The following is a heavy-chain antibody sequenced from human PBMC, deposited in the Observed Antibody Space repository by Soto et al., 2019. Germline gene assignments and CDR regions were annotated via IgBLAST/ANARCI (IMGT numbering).Heavy chain of an antibody. Sequence: QVQLVESGGGVVQPGRSLRLTCAASGFTFSSNGMHWVRQHPGKGLEWVALIAYDGSKTYYGDSVRGRFTISRDNSENTLFLQMNRLRAEDTAVYYCARWVGGTMFDNSGKYDSWGQGTLVTVSS. CDR3: ARWVGGTMFDNSGKYDS. CDR1: GFTFSSNG. V-gene: IGHV3-30*03. D-gene: IGHD3-22*01. J-gene: IGHJ5*01. CDR2: IAYDGSKT.